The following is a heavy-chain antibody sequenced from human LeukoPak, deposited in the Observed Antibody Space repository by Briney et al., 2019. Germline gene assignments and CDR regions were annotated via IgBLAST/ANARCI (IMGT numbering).Heavy chain of an antibody. CDR2: IYYSGST. V-gene: IGHV4-39*01. J-gene: IGHJ4*02. Sequence: SETLSLTCTVSGGSISSSSYYWGWIRQPPGKGLEWIGSIYYSGSTYYNPSLKSRVTISVDTSKNQFSLKLSSVTAADTAVYYCASGGPYKKWELLLNYWGQGTLVTVSS. D-gene: IGHD1-26*01. CDR1: GGSISSSSYY. CDR3: ASGGPYKKWELLLNY.